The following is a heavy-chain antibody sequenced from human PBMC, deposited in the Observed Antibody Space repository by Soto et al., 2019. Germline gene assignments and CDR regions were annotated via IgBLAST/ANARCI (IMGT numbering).Heavy chain of an antibody. D-gene: IGHD1-1*01. Sequence: QVQLVQSGAEVKKYGSSVKVSCKASGGTFSRYAISWVRQAPGQGLEWMGGITPMFGTANYAQKIKARVTSTAGEDTSTADMEMRGLQFCRTAVDYCAQTDVCAEDGHGKLERWGRG. CDR3: AQTDVCAEDGHGKLER. J-gene: IGHJ2*01. CDR1: GGTFSRYA. V-gene: IGHV1-69*12. CDR2: ITPMFGTA.